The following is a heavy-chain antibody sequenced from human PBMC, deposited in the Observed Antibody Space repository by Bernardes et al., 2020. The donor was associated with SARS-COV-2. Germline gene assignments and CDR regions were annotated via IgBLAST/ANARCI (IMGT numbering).Heavy chain of an antibody. Sequence: GGSLRLSCAASGFNFSGSAIQWVRQASGKGLEWVGRMRSKPNGYATTYAASVKGRFTISRDDSRNTAYLQIDSLKIEDTALYYCSGDYLYWDQGTLVSVSS. D-gene: IGHD4-17*01. CDR2: MRSKPNGYAT. V-gene: IGHV3-73*01. J-gene: IGHJ4*02. CDR3: SGDYLY. CDR1: GFNFSGSA.